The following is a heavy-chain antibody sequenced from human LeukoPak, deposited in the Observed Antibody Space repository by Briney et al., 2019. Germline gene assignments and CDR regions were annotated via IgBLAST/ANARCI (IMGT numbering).Heavy chain of an antibody. J-gene: IGHJ4*02. Sequence: GGSLRLSCTASGFTFSSYLMAWVRQAPGKGLEWVSAISIGGETTYYAGSVKGRFTISRDNAKNSLYLQMNSLRDEDTAVYYCARGSPYFDSWGQGTLVTVSS. CDR1: GFTFSSYL. V-gene: IGHV3-48*02. D-gene: IGHD3-10*01. CDR2: ISIGGETT. CDR3: ARGSPYFDS.